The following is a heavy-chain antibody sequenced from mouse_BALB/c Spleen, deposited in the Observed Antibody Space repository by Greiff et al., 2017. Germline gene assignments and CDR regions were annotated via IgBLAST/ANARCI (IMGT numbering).Heavy chain of an antibody. CDR1: GFTFSSYT. J-gene: IGHJ2*01. D-gene: IGHD2-4*01. CDR2: ISSGGSYT. Sequence: EVQGVESGGGLVKPGGSLKLSCAASGFTFSSYTMSWVRQTPEKRLEWVATISSGGSYTYYPDSVKGRFTISRDNAKNTLYLQMSSLKSEDTAMYYCTREDYPEGGYFDYWGQGTTLTVSS. V-gene: IGHV5-6-4*01. CDR3: TREDYPEGGYFDY.